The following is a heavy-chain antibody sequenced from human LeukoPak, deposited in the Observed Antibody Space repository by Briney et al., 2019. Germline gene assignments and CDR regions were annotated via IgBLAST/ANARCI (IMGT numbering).Heavy chain of an antibody. D-gene: IGHD4-17*01. CDR3: ARDSHGDSFDY. CDR2: IYYSGTT. J-gene: IGHJ4*02. V-gene: IGHV4-59*12. CDR1: GGSISSYY. Sequence: SKTLSLTCTVSGGSISSYYWNWIRQPPGKGLEWIGYIYYSGTTNYNPSLKSRVSMSVDTSKNQFSLKLISVTAADTAVYYCARDSHGDSFDYWGQGTLVTVSS.